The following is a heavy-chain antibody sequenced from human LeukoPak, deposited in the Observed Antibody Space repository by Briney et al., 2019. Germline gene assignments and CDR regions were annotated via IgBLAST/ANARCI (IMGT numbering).Heavy chain of an antibody. D-gene: IGHD6-13*01. CDR2: IYYSGST. CDR1: GGSISSYY. Sequence: SETLSLTCTVSGGSISSYYWGWIRQPPGKGLEWIGSIYYSGSTYYNPSLKSRVTISVDTSKNQFSLKLSSVTAADTAVYYCARGNSSSWYVGPSDYWGQGTLVTVSS. CDR3: ARGNSSSWYVGPSDY. J-gene: IGHJ4*02. V-gene: IGHV4-39*07.